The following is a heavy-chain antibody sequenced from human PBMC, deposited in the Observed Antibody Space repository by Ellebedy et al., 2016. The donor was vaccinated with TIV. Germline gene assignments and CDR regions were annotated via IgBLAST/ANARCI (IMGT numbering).Heavy chain of an antibody. Sequence: AASVKVSCKASGYTFTSNDINWVRQATGQGLEWMGWMNPNSGKTGYAQKFHGRVTMTRNTSTGTVYMELSSLRSEDTAVYYCASLTYFYGSGMGESWFDPWGQGTLVTVSS. CDR1: GYTFTSND. J-gene: IGHJ5*02. CDR2: MNPNSGKT. CDR3: ASLTYFYGSGMGESWFDP. D-gene: IGHD3-10*01. V-gene: IGHV1-8*01.